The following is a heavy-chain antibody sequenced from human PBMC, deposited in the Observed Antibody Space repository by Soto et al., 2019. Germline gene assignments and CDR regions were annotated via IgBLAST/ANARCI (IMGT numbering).Heavy chain of an antibody. V-gene: IGHV4-4*02. CDR3: ARGPPIVGNTTPLDS. J-gene: IGHJ4*02. Sequence: QVQLQESGPRLVKPSGTLSLTCTVSGGSITNSNWWSWVRLPPAKGLEWIGDIYHAGSTKYNPSLARRVTMSVDTSNNQFARTLTSVTAADTAVYFCARGPPIVGNTTPLDSWGQGTLVTVS. CDR2: IYHAGST. CDR1: GGSITNSNW. D-gene: IGHD1-26*01.